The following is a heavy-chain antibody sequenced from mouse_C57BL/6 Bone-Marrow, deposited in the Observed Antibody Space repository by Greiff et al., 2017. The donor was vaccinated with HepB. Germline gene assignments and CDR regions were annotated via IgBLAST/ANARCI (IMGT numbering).Heavy chain of an antibody. J-gene: IGHJ2*01. D-gene: IGHD2-4*01. V-gene: IGHV1-64*01. CDR1: GYTFTSYW. CDR3: ASYYDYERDY. CDR2: IHPNSGST. Sequence: VKLQQPGAELVKPGASVKLSCKASGYTFTSYWMHWVKQRPGQGLEWIGMIHPNSGSTNYNEKFKSKATLTVDKSSSTAYMQLSSLTSEDSAVYYCASYYDYERDYWGQGTTLTVSS.